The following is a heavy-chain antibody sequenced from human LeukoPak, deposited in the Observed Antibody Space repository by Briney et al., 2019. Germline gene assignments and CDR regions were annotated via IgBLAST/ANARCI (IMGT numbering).Heavy chain of an antibody. Sequence: ASVKVSCKASGYTFTGYYMHWVRQAPGQGLEWMGWINPNSGGTNYAQKFQGRVTMTRDTSISTAYMELRSLRSDDTAVYYCARVSEVILLAYFDYWGQGTLVTVSS. V-gene: IGHV1-2*02. D-gene: IGHD3-22*01. CDR2: INPNSGGT. CDR3: ARVSEVILLAYFDY. CDR1: GYTFTGYY. J-gene: IGHJ4*02.